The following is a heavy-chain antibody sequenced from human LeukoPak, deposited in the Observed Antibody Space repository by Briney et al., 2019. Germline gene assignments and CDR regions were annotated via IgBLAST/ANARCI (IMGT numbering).Heavy chain of an antibody. CDR2: IYSGGST. J-gene: IGHJ6*03. Sequence: GGSLRLSCAASGFTVSSNYMSWVRQAPGKGLEWVSVIYSGGSTYYADSVKGRFTISRDNSKNTLYLQMNSLRAEDTAVYCCASVTGALWFYYYMDVWGKGTTVTVSS. D-gene: IGHD2-21*01. CDR1: GFTVSSNY. V-gene: IGHV3-53*01. CDR3: ASVTGALWFYYYMDV.